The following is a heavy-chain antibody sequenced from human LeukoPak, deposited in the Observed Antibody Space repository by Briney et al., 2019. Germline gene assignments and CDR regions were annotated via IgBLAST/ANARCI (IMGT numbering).Heavy chain of an antibody. CDR2: INSGSSNT. CDR3: TRDFLAAGDY. J-gene: IGHJ4*02. CDR1: GFIFSSYV. Sequence: GESLRLSCEASGFIFSSYVMSWVRQAPGKGLEWVASINSGSSNTYYTESVKGRFTISRDDAKKSLYLQMDSLRVEDTAVYFCTRDFLAAGDYWGQGTRVTVSS. D-gene: IGHD6-13*01. V-gene: IGHV3-21*01.